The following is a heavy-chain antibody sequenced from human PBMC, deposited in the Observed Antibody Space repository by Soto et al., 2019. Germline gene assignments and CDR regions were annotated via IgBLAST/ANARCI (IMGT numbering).Heavy chain of an antibody. D-gene: IGHD4-17*01. CDR1: GGSISSSSYY. Sequence: SETLSLTCTVSGGSISSSSYYWGWIRQPPGKGLEWIGSIFYSGSTYYNPSLKSRVTISVDTSKNQFSLKLSSVTAADTAVYYCVSESTVTDAFDIWGQGTMVTVSS. CDR3: VSESTVTDAFDI. CDR2: IFYSGST. J-gene: IGHJ3*02. V-gene: IGHV4-39*01.